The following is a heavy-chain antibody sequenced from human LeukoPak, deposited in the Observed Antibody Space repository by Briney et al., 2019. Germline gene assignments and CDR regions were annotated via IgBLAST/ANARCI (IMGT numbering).Heavy chain of an antibody. J-gene: IGHJ4*02. CDR1: GGTFSSYA. Sequence: SVKVSCKASGGTFSSYAISWVRQAPGQGLEWMGGIIPIFGTANYAQKFQGRVTITTDESTSTAYMELSSLRSEDTAVYYCARDPNRYAAAHAFEYWGQGTLVTVSP. V-gene: IGHV1-69*05. D-gene: IGHD6-13*01. CDR3: ARDPNRYAAAHAFEY. CDR2: IIPIFGTA.